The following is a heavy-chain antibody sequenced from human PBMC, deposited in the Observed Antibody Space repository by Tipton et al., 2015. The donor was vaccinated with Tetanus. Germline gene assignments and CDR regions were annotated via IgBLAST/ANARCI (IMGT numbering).Heavy chain of an antibody. CDR1: GVSIKGGGFY. Sequence: TLSLTCSVSGVSIKGGGFYWSWIRQHPGKGLEWIGYIYFTGTTYYNPSLESRLTISIDTSKNQFSLELTSVTAADTAVYFCARTPDYYYGMDVWGQGTTVTVSS. CDR2: IYFTGTT. J-gene: IGHJ6*02. V-gene: IGHV4-31*03. CDR3: ARTPDYYYGMDV.